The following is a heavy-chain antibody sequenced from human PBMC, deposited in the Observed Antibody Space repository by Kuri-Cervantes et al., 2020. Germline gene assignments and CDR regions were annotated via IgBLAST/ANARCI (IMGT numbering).Heavy chain of an antibody. V-gene: IGHV3-7*01. CDR3: ARGGGTGDFYYYYMDV. D-gene: IGHD7-27*01. CDR1: GFTFNNYW. Sequence: ETLSLTCAASGFTFNNYWMTWVRQAPGKGLEWVANIKPDGSEKYYVDSVKGRFTISRDNAKNSLYLQMNSLRAEDTAVYYCARGGGTGDFYYYYMDVWGKGTTVTVSS. CDR2: IKPDGSEK. J-gene: IGHJ6*03.